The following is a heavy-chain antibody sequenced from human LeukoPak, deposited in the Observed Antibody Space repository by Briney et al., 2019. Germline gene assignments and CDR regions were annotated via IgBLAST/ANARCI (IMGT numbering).Heavy chain of an antibody. Sequence: QPGGSLRLSCAASGFTFSDYSMNWVRQAPGKGLEWVSYISSGASTIYYTDSVKGRFTISRDNAKNSLYLQMNSLRIEDTAIYYCARGPGRQTAAAIDWGQGTLVTVSS. CDR1: GFTFSDYS. D-gene: IGHD6-13*01. CDR3: ARGPGRQTAAAID. V-gene: IGHV3-48*01. CDR2: ISSGASTI. J-gene: IGHJ4*02.